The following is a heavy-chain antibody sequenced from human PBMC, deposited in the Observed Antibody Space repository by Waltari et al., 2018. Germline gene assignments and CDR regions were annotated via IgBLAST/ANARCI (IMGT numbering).Heavy chain of an antibody. CDR3: ARGYHGYSSSWAGRNYFYYMDV. J-gene: IGHJ6*03. CDR1: GDSFSSYY. Sequence: QVQLQQRGAGLLKPSETLSLTCDVYGDSFSSYYWSWIRQPPVKGLEWIGEINHSGNTNYNASLKSRVTISVDTSKKQFSLKLNSVTAADTGLYYCARGYHGYSSSWAGRNYFYYMDVWGEGTTVTISS. V-gene: IGHV4-34*01. D-gene: IGHD6-13*01. CDR2: INHSGNT.